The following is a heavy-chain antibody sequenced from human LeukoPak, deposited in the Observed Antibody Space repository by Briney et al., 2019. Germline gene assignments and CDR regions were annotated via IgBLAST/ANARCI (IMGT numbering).Heavy chain of an antibody. J-gene: IGHJ5*02. CDR2: IYYSGST. CDR1: GGSISSYY. CDR3: ARDAGDGYKP. D-gene: IGHD5-12*01. V-gene: IGHV4-59*01. Sequence: SETLSLTCTVSGGSISSYYWSRIRQPPGKGLEWIGYIYYSGSTNYNPSLKSRVTISVDTSKNQLSLKLSSVTAADTAVYYCARDAGDGYKPWGQGTLVTVSS.